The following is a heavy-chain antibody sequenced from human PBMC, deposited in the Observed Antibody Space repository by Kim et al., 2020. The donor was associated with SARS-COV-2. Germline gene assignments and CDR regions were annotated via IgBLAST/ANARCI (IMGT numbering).Heavy chain of an antibody. CDR2: ISGNGGST. CDR3: ARGVQGGYFSN. J-gene: IGHJ4*02. Sequence: GGSLRLSCAASGFTFSSYAMSWVRQAPGKGLEWVSGISGNGGSTYYADSAKGRFTISRDNSKNTVSLQMNSLRAEDTALYYCARGVQGGYFSNGGQGA. CDR1: GFTFSSYA. D-gene: IGHD3-10*01. V-gene: IGHV3-23*01.